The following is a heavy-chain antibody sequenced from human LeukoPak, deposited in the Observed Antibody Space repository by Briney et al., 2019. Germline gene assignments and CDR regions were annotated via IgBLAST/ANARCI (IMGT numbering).Heavy chain of an antibody. Sequence: GGSLRLSCAASEFTFSSYSMNWVRQAPGKGLEWVSSISSSSSYIYYADSVKGRFTISRDNAKNSLYLQMNSLRAEDTAVYYCARKYRGAFPTAPDYWGQGTLVTVSS. CDR1: EFTFSSYS. CDR3: ARKYRGAFPTAPDY. CDR2: ISSSSSYI. D-gene: IGHD3-10*01. V-gene: IGHV3-21*01. J-gene: IGHJ4*02.